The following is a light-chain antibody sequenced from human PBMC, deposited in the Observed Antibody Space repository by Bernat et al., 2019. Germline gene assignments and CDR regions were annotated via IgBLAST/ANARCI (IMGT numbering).Light chain of an antibody. V-gene: IGKV1-39*01. Sequence: DIQMTQSPSSLSASVGDRVTITCRASQNIGNYLIWYRQKPGRAPTLLIYAASTLQSGVPSRFSGSGCGTDFTLTISGLQLEQFATYYCQQSYSTLSWIRFGRGTKVDF. CDR1: QNIGNY. J-gene: IGKJ3*01. CDR3: QQSYSTLSWIR. CDR2: AAS.